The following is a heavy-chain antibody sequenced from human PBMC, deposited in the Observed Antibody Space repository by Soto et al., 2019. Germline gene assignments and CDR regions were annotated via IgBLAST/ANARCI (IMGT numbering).Heavy chain of an antibody. CDR3: ARSLLSDFDY. CDR1: GGSISSSSYY. CDR2: IYYSGST. J-gene: IGHJ4*02. V-gene: IGHV4-39*01. D-gene: IGHD3-10*01. Sequence: SETLSLTCTVSGGSISSSSYYWGWIRQPPGEGLEWIGSIYYSGSTYYNPSLKSRVTISVDTSKNQFSLKLSSVTAADTAVYYCARSLLSDFDYWGQGTLVTVSS.